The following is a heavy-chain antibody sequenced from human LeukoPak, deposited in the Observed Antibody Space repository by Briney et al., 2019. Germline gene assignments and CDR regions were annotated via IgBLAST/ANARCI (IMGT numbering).Heavy chain of an antibody. J-gene: IGHJ4*02. D-gene: IGHD2-2*01. CDR3: ARRFASSQFFSDY. CDR2: ISSNGVSA. V-gene: IGHV3-64*01. Sequence: PGGSLRLSCAASGFTFNNYAMHWVRQALGKGLEYLSGISSNGVSAYYANSVKGRFTISRDNSKNTLYLQMASLTAEDMAVYYCARRFASSQFFSDYWGQGALVTVSS. CDR1: GFTFNNYA.